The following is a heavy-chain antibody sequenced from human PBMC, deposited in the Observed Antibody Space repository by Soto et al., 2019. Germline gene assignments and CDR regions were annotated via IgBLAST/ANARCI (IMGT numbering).Heavy chain of an antibody. D-gene: IGHD5-18*01. CDR2: ISNDGNTK. J-gene: IGHJ4*02. CDR1: GFTFRSHG. CDR3: AKDREDTAMTFDY. Sequence: QVQLVESGGGLVQPGRSLRLSCAVSGFTFRSHGMHWVRQAPGKGLEWLAVISNDGNTKYYADSVKGRFTISRDNSKDTLDLQMTTLRPEDTAVYYSAKDREDTAMTFDYWGQGTLVTVSS. V-gene: IGHV3-30*18.